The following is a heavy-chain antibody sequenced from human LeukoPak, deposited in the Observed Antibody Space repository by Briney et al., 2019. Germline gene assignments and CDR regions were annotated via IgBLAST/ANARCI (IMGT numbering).Heavy chain of an antibody. V-gene: IGHV1-69*04. Sequence: SVKVSCKASGGTFSSHAISWVRQAPGQGLEWMGRIIPIFGIANYAQKFQGRVTITADKSTSTAYMELSSLRSEDTAVYYCARSPAMSCGGDCYSGWFDPWGQGTLVTVSS. CDR2: IIPIFGIA. CDR1: GGTFSSHA. CDR3: ARSPAMSCGGDCYSGWFDP. J-gene: IGHJ5*02. D-gene: IGHD2-21*02.